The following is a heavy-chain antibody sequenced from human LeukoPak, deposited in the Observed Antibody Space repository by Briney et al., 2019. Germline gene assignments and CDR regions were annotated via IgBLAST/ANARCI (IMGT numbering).Heavy chain of an antibody. J-gene: IGHJ4*02. CDR2: IYTSGST. D-gene: IGHD6-19*01. Sequence: TSSETLSLTCTVSGGSISSYYWSWIRQPAGKGLEWIGRIYTSGSTNYNPSLKSRVTMSVDTSKNQFSLKLSSVTAADTAVYYCARDPRDSGWYSEFDYWGQGTLVTVSS. CDR1: GGSISSYY. V-gene: IGHV4-4*07. CDR3: ARDPRDSGWYSEFDY.